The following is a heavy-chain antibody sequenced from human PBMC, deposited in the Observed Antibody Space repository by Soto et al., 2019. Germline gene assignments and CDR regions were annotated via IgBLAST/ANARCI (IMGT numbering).Heavy chain of an antibody. CDR2: ISAYNGNT. CDR1: GYTFTSYG. V-gene: IGHV1-18*01. Sequence: ASVKVSCKASGYTFTSYGISWVRQAPGQGLEWMGWISAYNGNTNYAQKLQGRVTMTTDTSTSTAYMELRSLRSDDTAVYYCARDVTGIYYYYGMDVWGQGTTVTVSS. J-gene: IGHJ6*02. CDR3: ARDVTGIYYYYGMDV. D-gene: IGHD7-27*01.